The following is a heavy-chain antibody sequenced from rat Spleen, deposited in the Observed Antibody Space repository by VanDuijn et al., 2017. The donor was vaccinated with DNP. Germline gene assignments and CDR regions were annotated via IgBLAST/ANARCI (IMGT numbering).Heavy chain of an antibody. CDR2: INYAGSGT. Sequence: EVQLVESGGGLVQPGRSLKLSCTASGFLFSDFNMAWVRQAPKKGLEWVAYINYAGSGTYFGDSVKGRFTISRDNAKSTLYLQMNSLTSEDMATYYCARHVLPLRVWDYWGQGVMVTVSS. D-gene: IGHD1-4*01. CDR1: GFLFSDFN. V-gene: IGHV5-7*01. J-gene: IGHJ2*01. CDR3: ARHVLPLRVWDY.